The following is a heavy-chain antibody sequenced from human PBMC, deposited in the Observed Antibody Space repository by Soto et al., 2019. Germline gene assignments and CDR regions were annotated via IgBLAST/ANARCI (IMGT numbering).Heavy chain of an antibody. CDR1: GGSISSGGSY. Sequence: SETLSLTCTVSGGSISSGGSYWSWIRQHPGKGLEWIGYIYYSGSTYYNPSLKSRVTISVDTSKNQFSLKLSSVTAADTAVYYCARDAVYYDSSGYSHWLDPWGQGTLVTVSS. D-gene: IGHD3-22*01. CDR2: IYYSGST. J-gene: IGHJ5*02. V-gene: IGHV4-31*03. CDR3: ARDAVYYDSSGYSHWLDP.